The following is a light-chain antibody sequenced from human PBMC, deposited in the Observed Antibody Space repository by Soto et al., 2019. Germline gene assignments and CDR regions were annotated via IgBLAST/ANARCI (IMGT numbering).Light chain of an antibody. Sequence: IVLTQSPGTLSFSPWASATLSCTASQSVNNNFVAWYQQKPGQVPTLLIFGASNRATGIPDRFSGSGSWTAFILPISSLQPEDFAVYYCQQRINWCLTFGGGTKVDIK. J-gene: IGKJ4*01. V-gene: IGKV3D-20*02. CDR1: QSVNNNF. CDR2: GAS. CDR3: QQRINWCLT.